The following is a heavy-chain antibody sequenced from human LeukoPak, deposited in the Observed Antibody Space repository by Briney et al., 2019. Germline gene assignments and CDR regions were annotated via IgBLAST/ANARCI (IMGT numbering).Heavy chain of an antibody. J-gene: IGHJ6*02. CDR1: GYTFTGYY. CDR3: ARDYYGSGSQARYYGMDA. CDR2: INPNSGGT. Sequence: ASVKVSCKASGYTFTGYYMHWVRQAPGQGLEWMGWINPNSGGTNYAQKFQGRVTMTRDTSISTAYMELSRLRSDDTAVYYCARDYYGSGSQARYYGMDAWGQGTTVTVSS. D-gene: IGHD3-10*01. V-gene: IGHV1-2*02.